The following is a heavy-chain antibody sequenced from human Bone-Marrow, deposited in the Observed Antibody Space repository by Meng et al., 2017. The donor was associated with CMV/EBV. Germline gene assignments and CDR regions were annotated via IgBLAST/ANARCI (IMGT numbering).Heavy chain of an antibody. CDR1: GGSISSSSYY. V-gene: IGHV4-39*07. CDR3: ARSYCSSTSCYANLFDY. D-gene: IGHD2-2*01. CDR2: INHSGST. Sequence: ESLKISCTVSGGSISSSSYYWGWIRQPPGKGLEWIGEINHSGSTNYNPSLKSRVTISVDTSKNQFSLKLSSVTAADTAVYYCARSYCSSTSCYANLFDYWGQGTLVTVSS. J-gene: IGHJ4*02.